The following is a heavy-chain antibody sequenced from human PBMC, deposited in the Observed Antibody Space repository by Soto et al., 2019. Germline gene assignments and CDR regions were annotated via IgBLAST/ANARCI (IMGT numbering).Heavy chain of an antibody. CDR1: GGSLSGYY. V-gene: IGHV4-34*01. CDR2: IKDGGST. D-gene: IGHD5-12*01. J-gene: IGHJ4*02. Sequence: QVQLQQWGAGLLKPSETLSLACAVNGGSLSGYYWSWIRQRPGKGLEWIGEIKDGGSTNYSPSLRGRVTISADTSKNQFSRRLNSVTAADTAVYFCARGQEGIVATHWDQGTLVTVSS. CDR3: ARGQEGIVATH.